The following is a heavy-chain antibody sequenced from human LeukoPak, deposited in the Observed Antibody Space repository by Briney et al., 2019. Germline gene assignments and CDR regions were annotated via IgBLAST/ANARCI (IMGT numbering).Heavy chain of an antibody. CDR2: ITNNGGNT. CDR1: GFTFSSYL. D-gene: IGHD4-17*01. V-gene: IGHV3-64D*09. Sequence: PGGSLRLSCSASGFTFSSYLMYWVRQAPGKGLEYVSAITNNGGNTYYADSVKGRFTISRDNSKNTLYLQMSSLRAEDTAMYYCVEPALTTHYYFDYWGQGTLVTVSS. CDR3: VEPALTTHYYFDY. J-gene: IGHJ4*02.